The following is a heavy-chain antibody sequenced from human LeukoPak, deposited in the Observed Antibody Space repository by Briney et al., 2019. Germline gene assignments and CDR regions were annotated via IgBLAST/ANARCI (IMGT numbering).Heavy chain of an antibody. CDR3: AKDGSNSSSLYSYYYGMDV. CDR1: GFTFSSYA. J-gene: IGHJ6*04. CDR2: ISGSGGST. Sequence: GGSLRLSCAASGFTFSSYAMSWGRQAPGKGLEWWSAISGSGGSTYYADSVKGRFTISRDNSKNTLYLQMTRLRAADTAVYSCAKDGSNSSSLYSYYYGMDVWGKGTTVTVSS. V-gene: IGHV3-23*01. D-gene: IGHD6-13*01.